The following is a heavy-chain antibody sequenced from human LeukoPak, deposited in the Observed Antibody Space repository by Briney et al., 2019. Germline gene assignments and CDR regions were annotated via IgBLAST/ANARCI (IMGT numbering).Heavy chain of an antibody. V-gene: IGHV3-33*06. J-gene: IGHJ6*03. Sequence: PGGSLRLSCAASGFTFSSNWMSWVRQAPGKGLEWVAVIWYDGSNKYYADSVKGRFTISRDNSKNTLYLQMNSLRAEDTAVYYCAKGFSYCSGGSCYPNTYYYYYTDVWGKGTTVTVSS. D-gene: IGHD2-15*01. CDR3: AKGFSYCSGGSCYPNTYYYYYTDV. CDR1: GFTFSSNW. CDR2: IWYDGSNK.